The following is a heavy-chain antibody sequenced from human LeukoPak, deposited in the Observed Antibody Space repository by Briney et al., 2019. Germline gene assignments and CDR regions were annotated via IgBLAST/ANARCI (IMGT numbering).Heavy chain of an antibody. CDR1: GFTVSSNY. V-gene: IGHV3-53*01. J-gene: IGHJ6*03. CDR2: IYSGGST. D-gene: IGHD5-12*01. CDR3: ALATIFGAYYYYCYMDV. Sequence: GGSLRLSCAASGFTVSSNYMSWVRQAPGKGLEWVSVIYSGGSTYYADSVKGRFTISRDNSKNTLYLQMNSLRAEDTAVYYCALATIFGAYYYYCYMDVWGKGTTVTVSS.